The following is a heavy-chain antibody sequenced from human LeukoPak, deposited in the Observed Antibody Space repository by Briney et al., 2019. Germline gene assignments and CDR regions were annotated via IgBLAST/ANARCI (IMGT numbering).Heavy chain of an antibody. CDR1: GGTFSGYA. CDR2: IIPIFGTA. D-gene: IGHD1-1*01. CDR3: ARHDDIGAFRNGMDV. V-gene: IGHV1-69*05. J-gene: IGHJ6*02. Sequence: AASVKVSCKASGGTFSGYAISWVRQAPGQGLEWMGGIIPIFGTANYAQKFQGRVTITTDESTSTAYMELSSLRSEDTAVYYCARHDDIGAFRNGMDVWGQGTTVTVSS.